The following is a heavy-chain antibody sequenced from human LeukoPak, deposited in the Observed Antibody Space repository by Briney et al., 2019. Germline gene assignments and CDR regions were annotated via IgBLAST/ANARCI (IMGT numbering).Heavy chain of an antibody. Sequence: PGESLKISCKGSGYSFISYWIGWVRQMPGKGLEWMGIIYPGDSDTRYSPSFQGQVTISADKSISTAYLQWSSLKASDTAMYYCASLYGPLDDILTGYYRRGAFDIWGQGTMVTVSS. V-gene: IGHV5-51*01. J-gene: IGHJ3*02. CDR3: ASLYGPLDDILTGYYRRGAFDI. D-gene: IGHD3-9*01. CDR1: GYSFISYW. CDR2: IYPGDSDT.